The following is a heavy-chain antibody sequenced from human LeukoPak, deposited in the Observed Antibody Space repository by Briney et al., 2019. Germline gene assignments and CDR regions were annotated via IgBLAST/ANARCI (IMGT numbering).Heavy chain of an antibody. CDR3: ARGHRSISIVGATTSDY. CDR2: IYSGGGT. V-gene: IGHV3-53*05. D-gene: IGHD1-26*01. CDR1: GFTVSNNY. Sequence: PGGSLRLSCAASGFTVSNNYMSWVRQAPGKGLEWVSVIYSGGGTFYSDSVKGRFTISRDNSKNTLYLQMNSLRAEDTAVYYCARGHRSISIVGATTSDYWGQGTLVTVSS. J-gene: IGHJ4*02.